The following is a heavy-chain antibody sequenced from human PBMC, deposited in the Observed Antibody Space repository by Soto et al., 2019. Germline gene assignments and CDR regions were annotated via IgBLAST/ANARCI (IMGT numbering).Heavy chain of an antibody. D-gene: IGHD6-13*01. CDR2: IIPLFGTA. V-gene: IGHV1-69*13. CDR3: ARDQSSIAARPPYSSSWYWGYYYAMDV. CDR1: GGTFSSYA. Sequence: SVKVSCKASGGTFSSYAISWVRQAPGQALEWMGGIIPLFGTANYAQKFQGRVTITADESTSTAYMELSSLRSEDTAVYYCARDQSSIAARPPYSSSWYWGYYYAMDVWGQGTTVTVSS. J-gene: IGHJ6*02.